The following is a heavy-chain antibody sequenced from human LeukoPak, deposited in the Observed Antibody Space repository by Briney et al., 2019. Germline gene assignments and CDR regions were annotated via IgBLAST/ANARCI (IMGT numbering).Heavy chain of an antibody. CDR1: GFTFRSYA. J-gene: IGHJ4*02. CDR2: ISGSGST. V-gene: IGHV3-23*01. D-gene: IGHD1-1*01. CDR3: AQSKHWPALDY. Sequence: PGGSLRLSCAASGFTFRSYAMTWVRQAPGKGLEWVSEISGSGSTYYADSVRGRFTISRDNSKNTLYLQMNSLRAEDTAVYYCAQSKHWPALDYWGQGTLVTVSS.